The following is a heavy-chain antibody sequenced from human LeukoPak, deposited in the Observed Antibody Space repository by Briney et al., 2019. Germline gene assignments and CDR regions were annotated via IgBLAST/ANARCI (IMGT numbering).Heavy chain of an antibody. Sequence: SETLSLTCAVYGGSFSGYYWSWIRQPPGKGLEWIGEINHSGSTNYNPSLKSRVTISVDTSKNQFSLKLGSVTAADTAVYYCARGRRRLGILGYRFDYWGQGTLVTVSS. J-gene: IGHJ4*02. D-gene: IGHD7-27*01. CDR2: INHSGST. CDR1: GGSFSGYY. V-gene: IGHV4-34*01. CDR3: ARGRRRLGILGYRFDY.